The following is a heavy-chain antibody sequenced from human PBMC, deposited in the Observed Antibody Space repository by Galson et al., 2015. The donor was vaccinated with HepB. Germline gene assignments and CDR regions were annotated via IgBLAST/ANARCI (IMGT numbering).Heavy chain of an antibody. V-gene: IGHV3-30-3*01. J-gene: IGHJ4*02. CDR1: GFTFNSYT. Sequence: SLRLSCAASGFTFNSYTMHWFRQTPGKGLQWVAIMSYNGDHKNYVDSVKGRFTISRDNSKNTLFLQMNSLRPEDTGLYHCVRSHKTAPGTVDRWGQGTLVTVSS. CDR3: VRSHKTAPGTVDR. D-gene: IGHD1-7*01. CDR2: MSYNGDHK.